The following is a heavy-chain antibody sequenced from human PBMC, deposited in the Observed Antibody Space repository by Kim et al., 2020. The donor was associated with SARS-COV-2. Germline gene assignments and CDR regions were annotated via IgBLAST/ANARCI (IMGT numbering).Heavy chain of an antibody. D-gene: IGHD4-17*01. J-gene: IGHJ1*01. CDR2: IIPIFGTA. CDR1: GGTFSSYA. Sequence: SVKVSCKASGGTFSSYAISWVRQAPGQGLEWMGGIIPIFGTANYAQKFQGRVTITADESTSTAYMELSSLRSEDTAVYYCARDLFDDYGDYKGYFQHWGQGTLVTVSS. V-gene: IGHV1-69*13. CDR3: ARDLFDDYGDYKGYFQH.